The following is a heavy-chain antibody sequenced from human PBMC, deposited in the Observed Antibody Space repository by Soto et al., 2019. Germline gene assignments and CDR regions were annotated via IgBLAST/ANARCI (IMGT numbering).Heavy chain of an antibody. D-gene: IGHD2-2*01. Sequence: HPGGSLRLSCAASGFTFSSYAMSWVRQAPGKGLEWVSAISGSGGSTYYADSVKGRFTISRDNSKNTLYLQMNSLRAEDTAVYYCAKRVDCSSTSCYAILDYWGQGTLVTVSS. CDR3: AKRVDCSSTSCYAILDY. V-gene: IGHV3-23*01. CDR1: GFTFSSYA. J-gene: IGHJ4*02. CDR2: ISGSGGST.